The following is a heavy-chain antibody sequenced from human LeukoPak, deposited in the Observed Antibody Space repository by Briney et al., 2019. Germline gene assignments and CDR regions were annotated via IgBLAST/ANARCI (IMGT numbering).Heavy chain of an antibody. D-gene: IGHD3-10*01. CDR3: AKVGDYYGSGKYSNFDY. CDR2: ISGSGGST. J-gene: IGHJ4*02. CDR1: GFIFSSYA. V-gene: IGHV3-23*01. Sequence: PGGSLRLSCAASGFIFSSYAMSWVRQAPGKGLEWVSAISGSGGSTYYADSVKGRFTISRDNSKNTLYLQMSSLRAEDTAVYYCAKVGDYYGSGKYSNFDYWGQGTLVTVSS.